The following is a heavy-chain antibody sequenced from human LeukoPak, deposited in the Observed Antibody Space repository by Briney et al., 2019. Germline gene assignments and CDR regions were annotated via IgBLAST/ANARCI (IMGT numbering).Heavy chain of an antibody. CDR2: ISSSGSTI. CDR1: GFTFSSYE. J-gene: IGHJ4*02. D-gene: IGHD6-6*01. V-gene: IGHV3-48*03. Sequence: TGGSLRLSCAASGFTFSSYEMNWVRQAPGKGLEWVSYISSSGSTIYYADSVKGRFTISSDNAKNSLYLQMNSLRAQDTAVYYCARGVPYSSSSSSDYWGQGTLVTVSS. CDR3: ARGVPYSSSSSSDY.